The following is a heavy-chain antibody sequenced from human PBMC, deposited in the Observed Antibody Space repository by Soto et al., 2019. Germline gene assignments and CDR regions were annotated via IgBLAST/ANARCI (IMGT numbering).Heavy chain of an antibody. D-gene: IGHD6-19*01. Sequence: GESLKISCKSSGYNFNTYWIGWVRQMPGKGLEWMGIIYFGDSDVRYSPSFQGQVTISADKSISTAYLQWSSLKSSDTATYYCARDSRVGSGWQLTADYWGQGTLVTVSS. CDR3: ARDSRVGSGWQLTADY. CDR2: IYFGDSDV. CDR1: GYNFNTYW. J-gene: IGHJ4*02. V-gene: IGHV5-51*01.